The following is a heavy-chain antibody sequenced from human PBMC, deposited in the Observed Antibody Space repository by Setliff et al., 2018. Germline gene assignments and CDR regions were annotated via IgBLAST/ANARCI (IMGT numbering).Heavy chain of an antibody. J-gene: IGHJ6*02. Sequence: ASVKVSCKASGYTFTSYDINWVRQATGQGLEWMGWMNPNSGNTGYAQKFQGRVTMTRNTSISTAYMELSSLRSEDTAVYYCARALGSSSWYRPGSYYYGMDVWGQGTTVTVSS. CDR3: ARALGSSSWYRPGSYYYGMDV. D-gene: IGHD6-13*01. CDR1: GYTFTSYD. CDR2: MNPNSGNT. V-gene: IGHV1-8*02.